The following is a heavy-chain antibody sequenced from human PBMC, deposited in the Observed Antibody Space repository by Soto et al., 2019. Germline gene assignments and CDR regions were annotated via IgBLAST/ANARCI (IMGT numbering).Heavy chain of an antibody. CDR1: GGSFSSHT. CDR3: ARALSIAVPSLLGY. V-gene: IGHV1-69*08. Sequence: QVQLVQSGPEVKKPGSSVRVSCKTSGGSFSSHTLTWVRQAPGQGLEWMGRIVPILGRTRYAQNFQGRVDITADKSTDTSYLEVRSLRSEDPAVYYCARALSIAVPSLLGYWGQGSLVTVSS. D-gene: IGHD6-6*01. J-gene: IGHJ4*02. CDR2: IVPILGRT.